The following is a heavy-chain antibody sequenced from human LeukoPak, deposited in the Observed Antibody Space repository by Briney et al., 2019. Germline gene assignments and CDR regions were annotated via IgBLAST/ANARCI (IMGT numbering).Heavy chain of an antibody. D-gene: IGHD3-22*01. CDR1: GGCISRDH. J-gene: IGHJ4*02. CDR3: AGYYDSIGGLDS. CDR2: IYYSGST. Sequence: PSETLSLTCTVSGGCISRDHWSWIRQPPGKGLEWIGKIYYSGSTNYNASLKSRVTILVGASKNQFHLQLRSVLAADTAVYYCAGYYDSIGGLDSWGQGTL. V-gene: IGHV4-59*08.